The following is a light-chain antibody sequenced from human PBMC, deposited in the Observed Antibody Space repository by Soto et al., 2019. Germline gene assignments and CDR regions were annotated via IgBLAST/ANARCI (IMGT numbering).Light chain of an antibody. J-gene: IGLJ1*01. CDR2: DVS. Sequence: QSALTQPASVSGSPGQSITISCTGTSSDVGGYNYVSWYKQHPGKAPKLMIYDVSNRPSGVSNHLSGSKSGNTASLTISGIQVEGEDDYYCSSYTSSSTNYVFGTGTKLTVL. CDR1: SSDVGGYNY. CDR3: SSYTSSSTNYV. V-gene: IGLV2-14*01.